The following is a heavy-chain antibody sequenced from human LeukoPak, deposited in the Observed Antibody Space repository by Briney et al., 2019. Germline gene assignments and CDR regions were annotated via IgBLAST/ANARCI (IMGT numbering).Heavy chain of an antibody. V-gene: IGHV1-69*01. CDR2: IIPIFGTA. J-gene: IGHJ4*02. D-gene: IGHD2-2*01. Sequence: ASVKVSCKASGGTFSSYAISWVRQAPGQGLEWMGGIIPIFGTANYAQKFQGRVTITADESTSTPYMELSSLRSEDTAVYYCARSELPAGFDYWGQGTLVTVSS. CDR1: GGTFSSYA. CDR3: ARSELPAGFDY.